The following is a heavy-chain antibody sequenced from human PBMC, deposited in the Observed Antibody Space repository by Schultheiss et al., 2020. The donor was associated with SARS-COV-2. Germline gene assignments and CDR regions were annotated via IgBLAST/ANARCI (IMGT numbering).Heavy chain of an antibody. J-gene: IGHJ4*02. CDR2: ISAGNGNT. CDR1: GYTFTSYY. D-gene: IGHD3-10*01. CDR3: ARDRSYGSGSYYSDY. Sequence: ASVKVSCKASGYTFTSYYMHWVRQAPGQGLEWMGWISAGNGNTKYSQKFQGRVTITRDTSASTAYMELSSLRSEDTAVYYCARDRSYGSGSYYSDYWGQGTLVTVSS. V-gene: IGHV1-3*01.